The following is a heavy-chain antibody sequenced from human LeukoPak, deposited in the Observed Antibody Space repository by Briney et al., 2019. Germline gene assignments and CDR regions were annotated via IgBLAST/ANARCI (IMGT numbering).Heavy chain of an antibody. Sequence: SETLSLTCAVYGGSFSGYYWSWIRQPPGKGLEWIGEINHSGSTNYNPSLKSRVTILVDTSKNQFSLNLSSVTAADTAVYYCARTTYDYGDYWGQGALVTVSS. CDR3: ARTTYDYGDY. D-gene: IGHD4/OR15-4a*01. V-gene: IGHV4-34*01. CDR1: GGSFSGYY. J-gene: IGHJ4*02. CDR2: INHSGST.